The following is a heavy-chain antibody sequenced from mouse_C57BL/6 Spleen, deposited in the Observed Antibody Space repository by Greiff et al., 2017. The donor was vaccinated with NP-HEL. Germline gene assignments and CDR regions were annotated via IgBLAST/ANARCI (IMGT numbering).Heavy chain of an antibody. Sequence: VQLQQSGPELVKPGASVKMSCKASGYTFTSYWMHWVKQRPGQGLEWIGNINPSNGGTNYNEKFKSKATLTVDKSSSTAYMQLSSLTSEDSAVYYCARSKGVYDPFAYWGQGTLVTVSA. J-gene: IGHJ3*01. V-gene: IGHV1-53*01. CDR2: INPSNGGT. CDR1: GYTFTSYW. D-gene: IGHD2-12*01. CDR3: ARSKGVYDPFAY.